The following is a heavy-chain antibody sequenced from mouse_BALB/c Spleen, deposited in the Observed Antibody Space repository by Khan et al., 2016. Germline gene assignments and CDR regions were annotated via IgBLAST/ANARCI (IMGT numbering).Heavy chain of an antibody. J-gene: IGHJ3*01. CDR3: ARDYCGINWFAY. CDR1: GYTFTNYG. CDR2: INTNTGEP. Sequence: QIQLVQSGPELKKPGETVKISCKASGYTFTNYGMNWVKQAPGKGLKWMGWINTNTGEPTYAEEFKGRFAFSLETSASTAYLQINNLKNEDTATXFCARDYCGINWFAYWGQGTLVTVSA. D-gene: IGHD1-1*01. V-gene: IGHV9-3*02.